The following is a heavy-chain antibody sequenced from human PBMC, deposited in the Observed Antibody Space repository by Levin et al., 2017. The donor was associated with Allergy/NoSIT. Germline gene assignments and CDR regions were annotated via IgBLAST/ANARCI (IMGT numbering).Heavy chain of an antibody. Sequence: TAGGSLRLSCAASGFTFSSCGMNWVRQAPGKGLEWVSFMSGDTDYKYYADSVKGRFTISRDNAKNSLFLQMNSLKVEDTAVYYCARSSLVGSCSSTSCSSFDLWGRGTLVTVSS. CDR2: MSGDTDYK. D-gene: IGHD2-2*01. CDR1: GFTFSSCG. V-gene: IGHV3-21*01. J-gene: IGHJ2*01. CDR3: ARSSLVGSCSSTSCSSFDL.